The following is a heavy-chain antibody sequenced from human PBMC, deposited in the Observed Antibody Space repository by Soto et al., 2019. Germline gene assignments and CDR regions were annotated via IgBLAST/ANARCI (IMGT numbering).Heavy chain of an antibody. CDR3: ATGNLDLVVPAASAHFDI. CDR1: GGSFSGYY. V-gene: IGHV4-34*01. J-gene: IGHJ3*02. D-gene: IGHD2-2*01. CDR2: INHSGST. Sequence: SQTLSLTCAVYGGSFSGYYWSWIRQPPGKGLEWIGEINHSGSTNYNPSLKSRVTISVDTSKNQFSLKLSSVTAADTAVYYCATGNLDLVVPAASAHFDIWGQGTMVTVSS.